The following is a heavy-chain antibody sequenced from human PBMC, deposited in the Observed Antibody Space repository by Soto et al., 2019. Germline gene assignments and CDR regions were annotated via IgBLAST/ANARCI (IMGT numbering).Heavy chain of an antibody. J-gene: IGHJ4*02. CDR2: IKSKTDGGTT. Sequence: EVPLVESGGGLVKPGGSLRLSCAASGFTFSNAWINWVRQAPGKGLEWVGRIKSKTDGGTTDYATPVKGRFTISRDDSKNTLFLQMNTLKTEDTAVYYCPTHGYNVPIYWGQGTLVTVSS. CDR3: PTHGYNVPIY. V-gene: IGHV3-15*01. CDR1: GFTFSNAW. D-gene: IGHD5-12*01.